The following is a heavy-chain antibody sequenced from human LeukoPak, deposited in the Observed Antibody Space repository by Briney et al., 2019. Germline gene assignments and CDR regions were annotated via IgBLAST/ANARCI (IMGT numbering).Heavy chain of an antibody. CDR1: GVSISSGGYS. Sequence: SQTLSLTCAVSGVSISSGGYSWSWIRQPPGKGLEWIGYIYHSGSTYYNPSLKSRVTISVDRSKNQFSLKLSSVTAADTAVYYCARGQGARYYYYYGMDVWGQGTTVTASS. CDR2: IYHSGST. J-gene: IGHJ6*02. D-gene: IGHD3-16*01. V-gene: IGHV4-30-2*01. CDR3: ARGQGARYYYYYGMDV.